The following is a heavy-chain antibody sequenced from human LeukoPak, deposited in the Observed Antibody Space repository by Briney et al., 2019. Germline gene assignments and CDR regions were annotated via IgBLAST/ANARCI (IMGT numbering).Heavy chain of an antibody. J-gene: IGHJ4*02. D-gene: IGHD2-2*01. CDR1: GYSISSGYY. CDR3: ARSYCSSTSCYARGLYYFDY. V-gene: IGHV4-38-2*02. Sequence: SEALSLTRTVSGYSISSGYYWGWIRQPPGKGLEWIGYIYYSGSTNYNPSLKSRVTISVDTSKNQFPLKLSSVTAADTAVYYCARSYCSSTSCYARGLYYFDYWGQGTLVTVSS. CDR2: IYYSGST.